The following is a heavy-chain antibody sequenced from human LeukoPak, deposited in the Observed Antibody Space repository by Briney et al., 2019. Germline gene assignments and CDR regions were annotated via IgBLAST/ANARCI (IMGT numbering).Heavy chain of an antibody. CDR1: GGSVSSGTYY. J-gene: IGHJ4*02. V-gene: IGHV4-61*01. D-gene: IGHD4-17*01. Sequence: PSETLSLTCTVSGGSVSSGTYYWSWIRQPPGKGLEWIGYIYYSGSTNYSPSLKSRVTISADTSKNQFSLKLTSVTVADTAVYYCAWNYGDSLYYFDYWGQGTLVTVSS. CDR3: AWNYGDSLYYFDY. CDR2: IYYSGST.